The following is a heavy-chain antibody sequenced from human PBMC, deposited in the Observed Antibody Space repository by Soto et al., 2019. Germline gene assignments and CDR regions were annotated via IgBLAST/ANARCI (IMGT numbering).Heavy chain of an antibody. V-gene: IGHV6-1*01. Sequence: KQSQTLSLTCAISGDSVSSNSAAWNWIRQSPSRGLEWLGRTYYRSKWYNDYAVSVKSRITINPDTSKNQFSLQLNSVTPEDTAVYYCARDLASDYDYVWGSYRYTPILDYWGQGTLVTVSS. CDR3: ARDLASDYDYVWGSYRYTPILDY. CDR1: GDSVSSNSAA. D-gene: IGHD3-16*02. CDR2: TYYRSKWYN. J-gene: IGHJ4*02.